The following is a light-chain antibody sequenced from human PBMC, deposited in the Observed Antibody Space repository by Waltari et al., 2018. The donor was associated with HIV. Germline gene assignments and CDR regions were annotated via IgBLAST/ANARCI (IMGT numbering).Light chain of an antibody. CDR2: LGS. CDR1: QSLLHSNGYNY. Sequence: DIVMTKSPLSLPVTPGEPAYISCRSSQSLLHSNGYNYLDWYLQKPGQSQQLLIYLGSNRASGVPDRFSGSGAGTDFTLKISRVEAEDVGVYYCMQALQTPMYTFGQGTKLEIK. J-gene: IGKJ2*01. V-gene: IGKV2-28*01. CDR3: MQALQTPMYT.